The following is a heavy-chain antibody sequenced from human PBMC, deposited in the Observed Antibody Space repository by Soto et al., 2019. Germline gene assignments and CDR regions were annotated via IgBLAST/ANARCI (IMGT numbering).Heavy chain of an antibody. J-gene: IGHJ4*02. V-gene: IGHV1-2*02. D-gene: IGHD3-22*01. CDR2: INPNSGNT. CDR1: GYTFTGYY. Sequence: ASVKVSCKASGYTFTGYYMHWVRQAPGQGLEWMGWINPNSGNTGYAQKFQGRVTMTRDISISTAYMELSSLRSDDTAVYYCASPTLASGYAWFACWGQGTLVTVSS. CDR3: ASPTLASGYAWFAC.